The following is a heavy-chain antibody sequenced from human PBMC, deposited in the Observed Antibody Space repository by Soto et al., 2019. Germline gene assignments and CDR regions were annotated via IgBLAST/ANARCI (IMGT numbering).Heavy chain of an antibody. J-gene: IGHJ4*02. CDR1: GYTFTSYA. Sequence: QVQLVQSGAEVKKPGASVKVSCKASGYTFTSYAMHWVRQAPGQRLEWMGWINAGNGNTKYSQNSQGRVTITRDTSASTAYMELSSLKSEDTAVYFCARERYDNSGYFDYFDNWGQGTLVTVSS. CDR3: ARERYDNSGYFDYFDN. D-gene: IGHD3-22*01. V-gene: IGHV1-3*01. CDR2: INAGNGNT.